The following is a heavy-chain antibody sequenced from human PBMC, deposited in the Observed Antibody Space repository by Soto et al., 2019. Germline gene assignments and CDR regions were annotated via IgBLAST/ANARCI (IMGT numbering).Heavy chain of an antibody. Sequence: GGSLRLSCAASGFTFSNYVMYWVRQAPGKGLEWVSAVSDTGDSTFYAVSVRGRFTISRDNSKNTLYLQMNSLRVEDTAVYYCAKDRPKVFDFWGQGSLVTVSS. CDR3: AKDRPKVFDF. V-gene: IGHV3-23*01. J-gene: IGHJ4*02. CDR2: VSDTGDST. CDR1: GFTFSNYV.